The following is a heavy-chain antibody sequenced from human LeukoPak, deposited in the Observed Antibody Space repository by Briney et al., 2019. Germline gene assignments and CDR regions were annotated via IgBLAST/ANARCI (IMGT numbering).Heavy chain of an antibody. CDR2: IKQDGSEK. V-gene: IGHV3-7*01. Sequence: GGSLRLSCAASGFTFSGYWMSWVRQVPGKGLEWVANIKQDGSEKYYVDSAKGRFTMSRDNAKNSLYMQMNSLRAEDTAVYYCARSGQLDEYYYYYAMDVWGQGTTVTVSS. CDR3: ARSGQLDEYYYYYAMDV. J-gene: IGHJ6*02. CDR1: GFTFSGYW. D-gene: IGHD6-13*01.